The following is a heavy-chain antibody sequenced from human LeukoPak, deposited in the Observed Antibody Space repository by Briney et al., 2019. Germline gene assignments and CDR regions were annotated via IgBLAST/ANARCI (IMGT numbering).Heavy chain of an antibody. Sequence: PGGSLRLSCATSGFTFSSFTMNWVRQAPGKGLEWVSTISDGSRDTHYAGSVKGRFTISRGDSQNIVYLQTDSLRAEDTALYYCTTRLRNHFDYWGQGTQVTVSS. V-gene: IGHV3-23*01. CDR3: TTRLRNHFDY. J-gene: IGHJ4*02. CDR2: ISDGSRDT. CDR1: GFTFSSFT. D-gene: IGHD5-12*01.